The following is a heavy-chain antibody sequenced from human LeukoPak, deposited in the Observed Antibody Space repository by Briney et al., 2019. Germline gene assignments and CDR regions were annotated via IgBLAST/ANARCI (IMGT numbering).Heavy chain of an antibody. CDR3: ARDLYYYDSSGYYYVSIYYYAMDV. Sequence: ASVKVSYKASGYTFTGYYMHWVRQAPGQGLEWMGWINPNSGGTNYAQKFQGRVTMTRDTSISTAYMELSRLRSDDTAVYYCARDLYYYDSSGYYYVSIYYYAMDVWGQGTTVTVSS. CDR2: INPNSGGT. J-gene: IGHJ6*02. CDR1: GYTFTGYY. V-gene: IGHV1-2*02. D-gene: IGHD3-22*01.